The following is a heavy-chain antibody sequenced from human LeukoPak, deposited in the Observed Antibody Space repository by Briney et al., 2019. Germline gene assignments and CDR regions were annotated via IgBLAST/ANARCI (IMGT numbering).Heavy chain of an antibody. CDR1: GYSFTSYW. D-gene: IGHD6-13*01. V-gene: IGHV5-51*01. Sequence: GESLKISCKGSGYSFTSYWIGWVRQMPGKGLEWMGIIYPGDSDTRYSPSFQGQVTISADKSISTAYLQWSSLKASDTAMYYCARHFEQQQLELGLRYYYYYMDVWGKGTTVTISS. CDR2: IYPGDSDT. CDR3: ARHFEQQQLELGLRYYYYYMDV. J-gene: IGHJ6*03.